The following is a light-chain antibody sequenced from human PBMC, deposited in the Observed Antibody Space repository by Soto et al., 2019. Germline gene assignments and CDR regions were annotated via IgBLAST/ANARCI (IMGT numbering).Light chain of an antibody. J-gene: IGKJ1*01. CDR1: QSISSW. V-gene: IGKV3-11*01. Sequence: TQSPSTLSASVGDRVTITCRASQSISSWLAWYQHKPGQAPRLLIYDASKRATGIPARFSGSGSGTDFTLTISSLEPEDFAVYYCQQRSNWPPTWTFGQGTKVEVK. CDR2: DAS. CDR3: QQRSNWPPTWT.